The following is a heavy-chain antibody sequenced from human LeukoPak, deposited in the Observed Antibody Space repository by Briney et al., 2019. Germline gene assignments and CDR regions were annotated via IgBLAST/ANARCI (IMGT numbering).Heavy chain of an antibody. CDR3: AKIPYGDYVLDYYYYMDV. CDR1: GFTFSSYA. Sequence: GRSLRLSCAASGFTFSSYAMHWVRQAPGKGLEWVAFIRYDGSKKFYADSVKGRFTISRDNSKNTLYLQMNSLRAEDTAVYYCAKIPYGDYVLDYYYYMDVWGKGTTVTISS. CDR2: IRYDGSKK. V-gene: IGHV3-30*02. D-gene: IGHD4-17*01. J-gene: IGHJ6*03.